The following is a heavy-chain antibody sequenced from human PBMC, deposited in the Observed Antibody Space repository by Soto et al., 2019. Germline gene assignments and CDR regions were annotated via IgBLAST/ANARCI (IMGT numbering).Heavy chain of an antibody. CDR2: TYYRSKWYN. D-gene: IGHD6-19*01. Sequence: SQTLSLTCAISGDSVSSNSAAWIWIRQSPSRGLEWLGRTYYRSKWYNDYAVSVKSRITINPDTSKNQFSLQLNSVTPEDTAVYYCARDRTNHNSGVHGMDVWGQGTTVTVSS. J-gene: IGHJ6*02. CDR3: ARDRTNHNSGVHGMDV. CDR1: GDSVSSNSAA. V-gene: IGHV6-1*01.